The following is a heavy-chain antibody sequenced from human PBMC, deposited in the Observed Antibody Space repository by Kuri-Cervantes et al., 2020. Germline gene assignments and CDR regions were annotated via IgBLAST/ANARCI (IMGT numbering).Heavy chain of an antibody. V-gene: IGHV4-59*12. CDR2: IYYSGST. D-gene: IGHD3-3*01. Sequence: ESLKISCPVPGGSINTYYWTWIRQPPGKGLEWIGYIYYSGSTHYNPSLKSRVTISVDTSKNQFSLKLSSVTAADTAVYYCARARKSGYLYYYYGMDVWGQGTTVTVSS. CDR1: GGSINTYY. CDR3: ARARKSGYLYYYYGMDV. J-gene: IGHJ6*02.